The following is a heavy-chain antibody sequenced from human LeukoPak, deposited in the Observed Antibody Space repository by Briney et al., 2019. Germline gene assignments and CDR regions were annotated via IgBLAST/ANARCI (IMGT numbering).Heavy chain of an antibody. V-gene: IGHV1-18*01. CDR3: ARGFYSSSWRGYYYYYMDV. D-gene: IGHD6-13*01. J-gene: IGHJ6*03. Sequence: ASVKVSCKASGYTFTSYGISWVRQAPGQGLEWMGWISAYNGNTNYAQKLQGRVTMTTDTSTSTAYMELRSLRSDDTAVYYCARGFYSSSWRGYYYYYMDVWGKGTTVTVSS. CDR1: GYTFTSYG. CDR2: ISAYNGNT.